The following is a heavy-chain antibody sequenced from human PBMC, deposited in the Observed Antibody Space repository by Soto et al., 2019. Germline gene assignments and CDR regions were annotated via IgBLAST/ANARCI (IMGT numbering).Heavy chain of an antibody. CDR3: AREFRELLKGRYYYYGMDV. V-gene: IGHV4-31*03. D-gene: IGHD3-10*01. Sequence: SETLSLTCTVSGGSISSGGYYWSWIRQHPGKGLEWIGYIYYSGSTYYNPSLKSRVTISVDTSKKQFSLKLSSVTAADTAVYYCAREFRELLKGRYYYYGMDVWGQGTTVTVSS. CDR1: GGSISSGGYY. J-gene: IGHJ6*02. CDR2: IYYSGST.